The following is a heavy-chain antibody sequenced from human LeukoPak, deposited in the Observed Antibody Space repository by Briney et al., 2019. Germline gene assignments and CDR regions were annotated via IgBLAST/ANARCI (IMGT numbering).Heavy chain of an antibody. CDR1: GFTFSTYA. Sequence: GGSLRLSCAASGFTFSTYAMNWVRQAPGKGLEWVSFISSRSSYIYYADSVKGRFTISRDNANNSLYLHMNSLRAEDTAVYYCASFRDYNNCNWGQGTLVTVSS. D-gene: IGHD4-11*01. CDR3: ASFRDYNNCN. V-gene: IGHV3-21*01. CDR2: ISSRSSYI. J-gene: IGHJ4*02.